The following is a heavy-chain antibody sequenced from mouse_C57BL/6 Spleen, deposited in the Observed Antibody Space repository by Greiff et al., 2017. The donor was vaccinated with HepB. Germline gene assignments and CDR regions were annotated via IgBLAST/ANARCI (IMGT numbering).Heavy chain of an antibody. CDR3: ARPIYDGYMYYFDY. CDR1: GFTFSDYG. V-gene: IGHV5-17*01. D-gene: IGHD2-3*01. J-gene: IGHJ2*01. CDR2: ISSGSSTI. Sequence: EVQVVESGGGLVKPGGSLKLSCAASGFTFSDYGMHWVRQAPEKGLEWVAYISSGSSTIYYADTVKGRFTISRDNAKNTLFLQMTSLRSEDTAMYYCARPIYDGYMYYFDYWGQGTTLTVSS.